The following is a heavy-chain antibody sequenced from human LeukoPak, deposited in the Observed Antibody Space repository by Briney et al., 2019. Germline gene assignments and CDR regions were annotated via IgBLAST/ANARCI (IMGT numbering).Heavy chain of an antibody. CDR3: ARVPLLLQYGDYVYDISDY. CDR2: INHSGST. D-gene: IGHD4-17*01. J-gene: IGHJ4*02. Sequence: TSETLSLTCTVSGGSITSGDYSWSWIRQPPGKGLEWIGEINHSGSTNYNPSLKSRVTISVDTSKNQFSLKLSSVTAADTAVYYCARVPLLLQYGDYVYDISDYWGQGTLVTVSS. CDR1: GGSITSGDYS. V-gene: IGHV4-34*01.